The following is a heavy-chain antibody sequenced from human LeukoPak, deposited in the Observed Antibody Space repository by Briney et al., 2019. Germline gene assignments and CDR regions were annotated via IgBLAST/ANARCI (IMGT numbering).Heavy chain of an antibody. Sequence: GGSLRLSCSASGFTLSSYVMSWVRQAPGKGLEWVSTLTNSGGTTYYADSVKGRFTISRDNSKNALYLQMNSLRDEDTAVYYCANRRNYASDYWGQGTLVTVSS. J-gene: IGHJ4*02. D-gene: IGHD1-14*01. CDR1: GFTLSSYV. CDR2: LTNSGGTT. V-gene: IGHV3-23*01. CDR3: ANRRNYASDY.